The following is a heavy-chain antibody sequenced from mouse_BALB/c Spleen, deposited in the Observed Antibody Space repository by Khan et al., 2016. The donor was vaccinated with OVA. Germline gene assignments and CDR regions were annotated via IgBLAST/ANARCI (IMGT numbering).Heavy chain of an antibody. V-gene: IGHV1S136*01. D-gene: IGHD4-1*01. CDR1: GYTFTNYV. CDR2: INPYNAGT. Sequence: VQLKESGPELVEPGASVKMSCKASGYTFTNYVIHWVKQKPGQGLEWIGYINPYNAGTRYNEKFKGKATLTSDISSTTAYMELSSLTSADSAVYYCAREASSWDFSFPYWGQGTLVTVSA. J-gene: IGHJ3*01. CDR3: AREASSWDFSFPY.